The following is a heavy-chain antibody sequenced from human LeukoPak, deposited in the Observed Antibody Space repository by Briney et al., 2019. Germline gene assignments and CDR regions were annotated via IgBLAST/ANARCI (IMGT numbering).Heavy chain of an antibody. CDR1: GFTFSSYS. J-gene: IGHJ4*02. V-gene: IGHV3-23*01. Sequence: GGSLRLSCAASGFTFSSYSMNWVRQAPGKGLEWVSGISPGGGPTYYADSVKGRFTISRDDSKNTLYLQMNNLRAEDTAVYYCAKDGAWLRFDDWGQGILVTVSS. D-gene: IGHD5-12*01. CDR3: AKDGAWLRFDD. CDR2: ISPGGGPT.